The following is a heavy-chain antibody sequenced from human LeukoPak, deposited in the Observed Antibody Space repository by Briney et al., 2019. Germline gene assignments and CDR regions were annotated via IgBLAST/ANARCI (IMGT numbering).Heavy chain of an antibody. CDR3: ARDRSGSYRTDAFDI. Sequence: SVKVSCKASGGTFSSYAISWVRQAPGQGLEWMGRIIPILGTANYAQKFQGRVTITADESTSTAYMELSSLRSEDTAVYYCARDRSGSYRTDAFDIWAQGTMVTVSS. CDR2: IIPILGTA. D-gene: IGHD1-26*01. J-gene: IGHJ3*02. CDR1: GGTFSSYA. V-gene: IGHV1-69*11.